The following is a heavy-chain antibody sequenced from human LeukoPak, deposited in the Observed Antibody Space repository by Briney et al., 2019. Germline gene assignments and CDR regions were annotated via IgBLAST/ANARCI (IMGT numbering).Heavy chain of an antibody. CDR1: GFTFSNYA. Sequence: GGSLRLSCAASGFTFSNYAMNWVRQAPGKGLQWVSAISAHDGSTYYADSVKGRFTISRDNSKNTLYLQMNSQRAEDTAVYYCAKDGATHYDYVWGSYRYDSSGLYYYYYGMDVWGQGTTVTVSS. D-gene: IGHD3-16*02. J-gene: IGHJ6*02. CDR2: ISAHDGST. V-gene: IGHV3-23*01. CDR3: AKDGATHYDYVWGSYRYDSSGLYYYYYGMDV.